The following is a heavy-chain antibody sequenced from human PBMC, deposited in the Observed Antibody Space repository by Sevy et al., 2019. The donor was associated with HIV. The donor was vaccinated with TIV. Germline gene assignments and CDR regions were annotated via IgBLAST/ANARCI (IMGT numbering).Heavy chain of an antibody. D-gene: IGHD3-22*01. J-gene: IGHJ4*02. Sequence: GGSLRLSCTASGFTFGDYAMSWFRQAPGKGLEWVGFIRSKAYGGTTEYAASVKGRFTISRDDSKSIAYLQMNSLKTEDTAVYYCAREAEYYYDSSGYQYYFDYWGQGTLVTVSS. CDR3: AREAEYYYDSSGYQYYFDY. V-gene: IGHV3-49*03. CDR1: GFTFGDYA. CDR2: IRSKAYGGTT.